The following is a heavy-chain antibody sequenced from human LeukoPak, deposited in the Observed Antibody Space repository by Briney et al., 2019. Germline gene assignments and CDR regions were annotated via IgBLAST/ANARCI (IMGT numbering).Heavy chain of an antibody. D-gene: IGHD6-19*01. CDR1: GGSISSSSYY. V-gene: IGHV4-39*01. J-gene: IGHJ4*02. CDR3: ATSVTSSSGWYYGY. Sequence: PSETLSLTCSVSGGSISSSSYYWGWIRQPPGKGLEWIGTIYYGGRTYYNPSLKSRVTMPVDTSKNQFSQKLSSVTAADTAIYYCATSVTSSSGWYYGYWGQGSLVTVSS. CDR2: IYYGGRT.